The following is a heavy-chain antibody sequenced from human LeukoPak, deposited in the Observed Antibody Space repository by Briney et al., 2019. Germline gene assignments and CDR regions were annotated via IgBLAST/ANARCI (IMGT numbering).Heavy chain of an antibody. CDR3: ARVVRYSSGPLTDLLPYYFDS. CDR1: GYTFTSYA. D-gene: IGHD6-19*01. CDR2: INAGNGNT. Sequence: ASVKVSCKASGYTFTSYAMHWVRQAPGQRLEWMGWINAGNGNTKYPQEFQGRVTISRDTSASTVYMELSSLRSEDMAVYYCARVVRYSSGPLTDLLPYYFDSWGQGTLLTVSS. J-gene: IGHJ4*02. V-gene: IGHV1-3*03.